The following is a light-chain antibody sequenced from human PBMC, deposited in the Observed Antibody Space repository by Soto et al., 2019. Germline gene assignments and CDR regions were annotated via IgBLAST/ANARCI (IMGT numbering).Light chain of an antibody. CDR2: GAS. CDR3: QQWNLT. J-gene: IGKJ4*01. Sequence: EIVLTQSPGTLSLSPGERATLSCRASQSVSSSYLAWDQQKPGQAPRLLIYGASSRATGIPDRFSGSGSVTDFTLTISRLEPEDFAVYYCQQWNLTFGGGTKVEIK. V-gene: IGKV3-20*01. CDR1: QSVSSSY.